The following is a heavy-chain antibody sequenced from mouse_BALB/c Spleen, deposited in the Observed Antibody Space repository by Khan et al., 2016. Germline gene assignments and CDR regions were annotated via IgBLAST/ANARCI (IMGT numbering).Heavy chain of an antibody. D-gene: IGHD1-1*01. J-gene: IGHJ2*01. CDR1: GYSITSGYS. Sequence: EVQLQESGPDLVKPSQSLSLTCTVTGYSITSGYSWHWIRQFPGNKLEWMAYIHYSGSTNYNPSLKSRISITREKSKNQFFLQLISVTTEDTATYYCTRGDYYGSGYWGQGTTLTVSS. V-gene: IGHV3-1*02. CDR2: IHYSGST. CDR3: TRGDYYGSGY.